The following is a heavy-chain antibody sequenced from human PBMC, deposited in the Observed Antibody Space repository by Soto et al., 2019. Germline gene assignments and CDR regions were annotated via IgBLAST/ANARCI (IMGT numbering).Heavy chain of an antibody. J-gene: IGHJ4*02. CDR3: ARDQIYDSSGYYDGVPQVIDY. D-gene: IGHD3-22*01. V-gene: IGHV3-33*01. CDR1: GFTFSSYG. Sequence: QVQLVESGGGVVQPGRSLRLSCAASGFTFSSYGMHWVRQAPGKGLEWVAVIWYDGSNKYYADSVKGRFTISRDNSKNTLYLQMNSLRAEDTAVYYCARDQIYDSSGYYDGVPQVIDYWGQGTLVTVSS. CDR2: IWYDGSNK.